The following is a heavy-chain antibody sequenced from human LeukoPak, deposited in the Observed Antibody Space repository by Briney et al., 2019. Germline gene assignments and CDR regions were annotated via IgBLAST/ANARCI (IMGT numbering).Heavy chain of an antibody. CDR1: GFAFSSYE. CDR2: ISSSGSTI. J-gene: IGHJ6*04. CDR3: AELGITMIGGV. V-gene: IGHV3-48*03. Sequence: GGSLRLSCAASGFAFSSYEMNWVRQAPGKGLEWVSYISSSGSTIYYADSVKGRFTISRDNDKNSLYLQMNSLRAEDTAVYYCAELGITMIGGVWGKGTTVTISS. D-gene: IGHD3-10*02.